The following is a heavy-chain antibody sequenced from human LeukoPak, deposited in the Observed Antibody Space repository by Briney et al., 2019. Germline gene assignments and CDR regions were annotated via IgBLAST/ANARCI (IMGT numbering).Heavy chain of an antibody. Sequence: SGGSLRLSCAASGFTCSSYGMSWVRQAPGKGLEWVSTISGSGDNTYYADSVKGRSTISRDNSQNTLYLQMNNLRAEDTALYYCAKPLIPVAGTLYFDYWGQGTLVTVSS. CDR2: ISGSGDNT. CDR1: GFTCSSYG. J-gene: IGHJ4*02. CDR3: AKPLIPVAGTLYFDY. D-gene: IGHD6-19*01. V-gene: IGHV3-23*01.